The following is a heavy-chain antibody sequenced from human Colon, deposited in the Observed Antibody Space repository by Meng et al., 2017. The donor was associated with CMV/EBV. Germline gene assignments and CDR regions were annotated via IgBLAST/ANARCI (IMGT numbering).Heavy chain of an antibody. CDR3: AKGTGWRGFFPIDF. V-gene: IGHV3-23*03. Sequence: GGSLRLSCAASGFAFTTFAMSWVRQAPGKGLEWVSIIYRSGTSTYYADSVRGRFTISRDDSKNFLYLQMNSLRADDTAVYYCAKGTGWRGFFPIDFWGQGSRVTVSS. CDR2: IYRSGTST. J-gene: IGHJ4*02. D-gene: IGHD3/OR15-3a*01. CDR1: GFAFTTFA.